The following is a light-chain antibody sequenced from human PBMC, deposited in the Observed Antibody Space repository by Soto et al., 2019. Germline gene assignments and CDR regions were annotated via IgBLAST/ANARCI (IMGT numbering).Light chain of an antibody. CDR1: QGISNF. V-gene: IGKV1-27*01. Sequence: DIQMTQSPSSLSASVGDRVTITCRASQGISNFLAWYQQKPGKVPKLLISAASTFQSGVPSRFSGSGSGTDFSLTITSLQTAGVETDDEQEYSSVITFGQGTRLEI. CDR3: QEYSSVIT. CDR2: AAS. J-gene: IGKJ5*01.